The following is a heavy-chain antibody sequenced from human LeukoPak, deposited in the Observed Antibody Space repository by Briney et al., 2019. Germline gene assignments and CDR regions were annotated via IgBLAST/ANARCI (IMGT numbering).Heavy chain of an antibody. V-gene: IGHV4-39*01. Sequence: SETLSLTCTVSGGSISSSSYYWGWIRQPPGKGLEWIGSIYYSGITYYNPSLKSRVTISVDTSKNQFSLKLSSVTAADTAVYYCARPLRGHDYRVYDSGGKGPLVTAPS. D-gene: IGHD5-12*01. J-gene: IGHJ4*02. CDR3: ARPLRGHDYRVYDS. CDR1: GGSISSSSYY. CDR2: IYYSGIT.